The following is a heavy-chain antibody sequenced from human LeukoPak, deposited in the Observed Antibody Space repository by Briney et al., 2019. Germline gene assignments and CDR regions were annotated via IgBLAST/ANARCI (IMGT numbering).Heavy chain of an antibody. D-gene: IGHD4-23*01. J-gene: IGHJ4*02. Sequence: GGSLRLSCAASGFTFSSYGMHWVRQAPGKGLEWVAFIRYDESTKFYAVSVKGRFTISRDNSKTTLFLQMNSLRAEDTAVYYCAKDLPTPYFDYWGQGTLVTVSS. CDR3: AKDLPTPYFDY. CDR2: IRYDESTK. V-gene: IGHV3-30*02. CDR1: GFTFSSYG.